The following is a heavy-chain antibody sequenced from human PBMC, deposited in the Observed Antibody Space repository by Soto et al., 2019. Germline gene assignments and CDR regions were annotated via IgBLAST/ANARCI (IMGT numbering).Heavy chain of an antibody. CDR2: ISYDGSNK. J-gene: IGHJ6*02. D-gene: IGHD3-10*01. CDR1: GFTFSRYA. V-gene: IGHV3-30*04. CDR3: AKEPNYYGSDIYYGMDF. Sequence: GGSLRLSCAASGFTFSRYAMHWVRQAPGKGLEWVAAISYDGSNKYYADSVKGRFTISRDNSKNTLYLQMNSLRAEDTAVYYCAKEPNYYGSDIYYGMDFWGQGSSVTVSS.